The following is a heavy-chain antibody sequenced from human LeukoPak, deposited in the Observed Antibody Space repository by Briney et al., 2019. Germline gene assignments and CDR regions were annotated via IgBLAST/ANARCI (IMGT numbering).Heavy chain of an antibody. CDR1: GYTFTGYY. D-gene: IGHD1-26*01. J-gene: IGHJ4*02. V-gene: IGHV1-2*02. CDR3: ARDRGQWEPLDY. Sequence: ASLKVSCKASGYTFTGYYMHWVRQAPGQGLEWMGWINPNSGGTNYAQKFQGRVTMTRDTSINTAYMELSRLRSDDTAVYYCARDRGQWEPLDYWGQGTLVTVSS. CDR2: INPNSGGT.